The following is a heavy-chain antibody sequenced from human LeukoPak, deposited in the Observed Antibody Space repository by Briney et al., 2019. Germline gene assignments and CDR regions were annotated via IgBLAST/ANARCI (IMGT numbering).Heavy chain of an antibody. CDR1: GGSITSSSYY. Sequence: SETLSLTCTVSGGSITSSSYYWGWIRQPPGKGLEWIGSVYYSGSTHYNPSLKSRVTISVDTSKNQFSLKLSSVTAADTAVYYCARGDYYDSSGYYPSFDYWGQGTLVTVSS. D-gene: IGHD3-22*01. CDR2: VYYSGST. CDR3: ARGDYYDSSGYYPSFDY. V-gene: IGHV4-39*07. J-gene: IGHJ4*02.